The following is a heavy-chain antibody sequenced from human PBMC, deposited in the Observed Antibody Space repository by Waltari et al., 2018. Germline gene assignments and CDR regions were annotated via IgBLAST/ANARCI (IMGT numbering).Heavy chain of an antibody. V-gene: IGHV4-59*08. J-gene: IGHJ4*02. CDR3: ARLSDFWSGYYPSGFDY. CDR1: GSSISSYY. Sequence: QVQLQESGPGLVKPSETLSLTCTVSGSSISSYYWSWIRQPPGEGLEWIGYTYYSGSTNYNPSLKSRVTISVDTSKNQFSLKLSSVTAADTAVYYCARLSDFWSGYYPSGFDYWGQGTLVTVSS. D-gene: IGHD3-3*01. CDR2: TYYSGST.